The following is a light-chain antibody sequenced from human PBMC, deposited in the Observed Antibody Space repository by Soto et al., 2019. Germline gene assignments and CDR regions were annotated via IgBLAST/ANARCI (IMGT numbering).Light chain of an antibody. CDR3: QQSYSTPRT. V-gene: IGKV1-39*01. CDR1: QSISNF. CDR2: DAS. J-gene: IGKJ1*01. Sequence: DIQVTQSPSSLSASVGDRVTINCRARQSISNFLNWYQQKPGKAPKRLIYDASSLQSGVPSRFSGSGSGTDFTLTISSLHPEEFETYYCQQSYSTPRTFGHGTKVDI.